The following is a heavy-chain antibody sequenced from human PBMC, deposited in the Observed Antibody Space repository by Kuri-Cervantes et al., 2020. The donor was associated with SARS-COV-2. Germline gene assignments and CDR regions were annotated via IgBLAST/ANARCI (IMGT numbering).Heavy chain of an antibody. D-gene: IGHD2-15*01. J-gene: IGHJ4*02. V-gene: IGHV5-51*01. CDR1: GYSFTSYW. Sequence: GESLKISCKGSGYSFTSYWTGWVRQMPGKGLEWMGIIYPGDSDTRYSPSFQGQVTIPADKSISTAYLQWSSLKASDTAMYYCARRGGYCSGGSCFPTDYFDYWGQGTLVTVSS. CDR2: IYPGDSDT. CDR3: ARRGGYCSGGSCFPTDYFDY.